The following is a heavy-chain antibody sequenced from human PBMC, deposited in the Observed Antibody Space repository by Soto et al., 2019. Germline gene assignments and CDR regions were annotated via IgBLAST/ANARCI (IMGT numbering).Heavy chain of an antibody. D-gene: IGHD6-19*01. Sequence: EVQLVQSGAEVKKPGESLRISCKGSGYSFTSYWISWVRQMPGKGLEWMGRIDPSDSYTNYSPSFQGHVTISADKSISTAYLQWSSLKASDTAMYYCARQDPRYSSGWQSFYFDYWGQGTLVTVSS. V-gene: IGHV5-10-1*03. J-gene: IGHJ4*02. CDR1: GYSFTSYW. CDR2: IDPSDSYT. CDR3: ARQDPRYSSGWQSFYFDY.